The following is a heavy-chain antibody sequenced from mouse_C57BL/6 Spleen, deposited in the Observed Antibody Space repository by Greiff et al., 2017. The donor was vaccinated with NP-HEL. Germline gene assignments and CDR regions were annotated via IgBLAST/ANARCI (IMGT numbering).Heavy chain of an antibody. J-gene: IGHJ4*01. Sequence: EVKLVESGEGLVKPGGSLKLSCAASGFTFSSYAMSWVRQTPEKRLEWVAYISSGGDYIYYADTVKGRFTISRDNARNTRYLQMSSLKSEDTAMYYCTRDRAQAAMDYWGQGTSVTVSS. D-gene: IGHD3-2*02. CDR1: GFTFSSYA. CDR3: TRDRAQAAMDY. CDR2: ISSGGDYI. V-gene: IGHV5-9-1*02.